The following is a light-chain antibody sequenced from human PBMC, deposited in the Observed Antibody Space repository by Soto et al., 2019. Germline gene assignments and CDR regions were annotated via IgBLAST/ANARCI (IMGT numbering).Light chain of an antibody. V-gene: IGKV3-11*01. J-gene: IGKJ1*01. Sequence: EIVLTQSPGTLSLSPGERATLSCRAIESISTDLAWYQQKPGQAPRLVIFDASKRATGIPVRLSGSGSGTDFTLTISGLEPEDFAVYYCQQRTKWPPSWTFGQGTKVDI. CDR3: QQRTKWPPSWT. CDR1: ESISTD. CDR2: DAS.